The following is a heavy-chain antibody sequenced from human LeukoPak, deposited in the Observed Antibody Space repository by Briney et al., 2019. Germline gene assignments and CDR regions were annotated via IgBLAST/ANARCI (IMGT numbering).Heavy chain of an antibody. D-gene: IGHD1-26*01. CDR1: EFTFSSYS. Sequence: PGGSLRLSCAASEFTFSSYSMNWVRQAPGKGLEWVSTISGGGGSTYYADSVEVRFTISRDNSKNTLYLQVNSLRAEDTAVYYCAKGGKWDVTPFDSWGQGTLVTVSS. J-gene: IGHJ4*02. CDR2: ISGGGGST. CDR3: AKGGKWDVTPFDS. V-gene: IGHV3-23*01.